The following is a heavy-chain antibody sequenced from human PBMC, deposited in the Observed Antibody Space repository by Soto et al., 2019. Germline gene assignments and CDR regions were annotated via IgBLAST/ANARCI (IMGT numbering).Heavy chain of an antibody. CDR1: GGSISSYY. V-gene: IGHV4-59*08. CDR3: ARHPLGAFDI. Sequence: SETLSLTCTVSGGSISSYYWSWIRQPPGKGLEWIGYIYYSGSTNYNPSLKSRVTISVGTSKNQFSLKLSSVTAADTAVYYCARHPLGAFDIWGQGTMVTFSS. CDR2: IYYSGST. J-gene: IGHJ3*02. D-gene: IGHD3-3*02.